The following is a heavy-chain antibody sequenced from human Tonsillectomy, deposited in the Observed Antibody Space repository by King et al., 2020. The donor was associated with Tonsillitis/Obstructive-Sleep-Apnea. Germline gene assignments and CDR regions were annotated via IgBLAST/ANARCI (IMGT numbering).Heavy chain of an antibody. CDR1: GFTFSSYW. CDR3: ASVNWNLKRGYYYYYMDV. CDR2: IKQDGSEK. V-gene: IGHV3-7*02. D-gene: IGHD1-1*01. Sequence: VQLVESGGGLVQPGGSLRLSCAASGFTFSSYWMSWVRQAPGKGLEWVANIKQDGSEKYYVDSVKGRFTISRDNAKNSLYLQMNSLRAEDTAVYYCASVNWNLKRGYYYYYMDVWGKGTTVTVSS. J-gene: IGHJ6*03.